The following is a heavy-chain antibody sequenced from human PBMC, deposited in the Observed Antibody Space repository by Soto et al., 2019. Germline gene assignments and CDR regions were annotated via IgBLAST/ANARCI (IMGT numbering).Heavy chain of an antibody. Sequence: GGSLRLSCAASGFTFSSYAMSWVRQAPGKGLEWVSAISGSGGSTYYADSVKGRFTISRDNSKNTLYLQMNSLRAEDTAVYYCAKGRELGYYYYYMDVWGKGTTVTVSS. V-gene: IGHV3-23*01. CDR2: ISGSGGST. J-gene: IGHJ6*03. CDR3: AKGRELGYYYYYMDV. CDR1: GFTFSSYA. D-gene: IGHD1-26*01.